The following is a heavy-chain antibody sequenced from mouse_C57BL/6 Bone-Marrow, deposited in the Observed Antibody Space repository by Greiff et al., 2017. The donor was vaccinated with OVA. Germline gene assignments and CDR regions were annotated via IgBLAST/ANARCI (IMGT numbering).Heavy chain of an antibody. CDR3: ARTSLRRYAMDY. D-gene: IGHD1-2*01. CDR1: GYTFTSYW. J-gene: IGHJ4*01. V-gene: IGHV1-55*01. Sequence: QVQLKQSGAELVKPGASVKMSCKASGYTFTSYWITWVKQRPGQGLEWIGDIYPGSGSTNYNEKFKSKATLTVDTSSSTAYMQLSSLTSEDSAVYYCARTSLRRYAMDYWGQGTSVTVSS. CDR2: IYPGSGST.